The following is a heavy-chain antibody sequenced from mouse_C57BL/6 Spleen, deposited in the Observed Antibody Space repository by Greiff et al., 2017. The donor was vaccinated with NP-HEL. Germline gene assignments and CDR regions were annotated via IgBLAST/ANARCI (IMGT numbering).Heavy chain of an antibody. Sequence: QVQLQQPGAELVKPGASVKMSCKASGYTFTSYWITWVKQRPGQGLEWIGDIYPGSGSTNYNEKFKSKATLTVDTSSSAAYMQLSSLTSEDSAVYYGARGYGSSYPFDVWGTGTTVTVSS. CDR3: ARGYGSSYPFDV. V-gene: IGHV1-55*01. CDR2: IYPGSGST. CDR1: GYTFTSYW. J-gene: IGHJ1*03. D-gene: IGHD1-1*01.